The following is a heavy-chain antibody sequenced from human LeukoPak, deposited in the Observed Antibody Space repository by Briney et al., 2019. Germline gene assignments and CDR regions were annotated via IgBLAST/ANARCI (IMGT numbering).Heavy chain of an antibody. V-gene: IGHV1-18*01. D-gene: IGHD2-15*01. J-gene: IGHJ4*02. CDR3: ARDLDCSGGSCYSAFES. Sequence: GASVKVSCKASGYTLTSYGISWVRQAPGQGLEWMGWISAYNGNTNYAQKLQGRVTMTTDTSTSTAYMELRSLRSDDTAVYYCARDLDCSGGSCYSAFESWGQGTLVTVSS. CDR2: ISAYNGNT. CDR1: GYTLTSYG.